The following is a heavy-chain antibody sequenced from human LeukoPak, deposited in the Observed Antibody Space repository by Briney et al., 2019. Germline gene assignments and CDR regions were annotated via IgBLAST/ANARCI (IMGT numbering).Heavy chain of an antibody. J-gene: IGHJ4*02. Sequence: ASVKVSCKASGYTFTGYYMHWVRQAPGQGLEWMGWINPNSGGTNYAQKFQGRVTMTRDTSISTAYMELSRLTSDDTAIYYCARASWVSSTDAVRWGQGTLVTVSS. CDR1: GYTFTGYY. V-gene: IGHV1-2*02. D-gene: IGHD3-16*01. CDR3: ARASWVSSTDAVR. CDR2: INPNSGGT.